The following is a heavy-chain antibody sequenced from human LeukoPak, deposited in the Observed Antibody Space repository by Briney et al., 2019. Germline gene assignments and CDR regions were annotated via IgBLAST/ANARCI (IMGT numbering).Heavy chain of an antibody. Sequence: SETLSLTCTVSGGSISSYYWSWIRQPAGRGLEWIGRIYTSGSTNYNPSLKSRVTMSVDTSKNQFSLKLSSVTAADTAVYYCARGGSIYLYYNFDYWAREPWSPSPQ. CDR3: ARGGSIYLYYNFDY. J-gene: IGHJ4*02. V-gene: IGHV4-4*07. D-gene: IGHD2-8*01. CDR1: GGSISSYY. CDR2: IYTSGST.